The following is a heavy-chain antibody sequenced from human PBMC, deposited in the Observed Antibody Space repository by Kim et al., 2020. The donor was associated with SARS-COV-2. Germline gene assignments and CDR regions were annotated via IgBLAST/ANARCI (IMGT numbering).Heavy chain of an antibody. Sequence: SETLSLTCAVYGGSFSGYYWSWIRQPPGKGLEWIGEINHSGSTNYNPSLKSRVTISVDTSKNQFSLKLSSVTAADTAVYYCARVPYYDSSGYYGDYWGQG. CDR3: ARVPYYDSSGYYGDY. V-gene: IGHV4-34*01. CDR1: GGSFSGYY. J-gene: IGHJ4*02. CDR2: INHSGST. D-gene: IGHD3-22*01.